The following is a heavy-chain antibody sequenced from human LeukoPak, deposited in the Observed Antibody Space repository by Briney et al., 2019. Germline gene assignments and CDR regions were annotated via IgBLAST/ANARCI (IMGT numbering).Heavy chain of an antibody. CDR2: ISSGSSYI. CDR1: GFTFSSYG. D-gene: IGHD5-18*01. J-gene: IGHJ4*02. V-gene: IGHV3-21*01. Sequence: PGGSLRLSCAASGFTFSSYGMNWVRQAPGKGLEWVSSISSGSSYIYYADSVKGRFTISRDNAKNSLYLQMNSLRAEDTAVYYCARSAEYSYGYFDYWGQGTLVTVSS. CDR3: ARSAEYSYGYFDY.